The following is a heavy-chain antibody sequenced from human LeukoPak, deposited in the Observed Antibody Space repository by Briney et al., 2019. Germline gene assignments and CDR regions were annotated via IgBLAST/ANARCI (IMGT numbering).Heavy chain of an antibody. Sequence: PSGTLSLTCTVSGDSISGSTYFWGWVRQPPGKGLEWIGNIYYSGNTHYNPSLKSRVTVSVDTSKNQFSLKLSSVTAADTAIYYCARHLYPDCFDPWGQGALVTVSS. V-gene: IGHV4-39*01. D-gene: IGHD3-16*01. CDR2: IYYSGNT. CDR1: GDSISGSTYF. J-gene: IGHJ5*02. CDR3: ARHLYPDCFDP.